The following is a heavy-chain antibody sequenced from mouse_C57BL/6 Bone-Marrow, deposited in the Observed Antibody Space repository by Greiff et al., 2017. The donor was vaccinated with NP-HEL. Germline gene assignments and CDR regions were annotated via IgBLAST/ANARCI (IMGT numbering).Heavy chain of an antibody. D-gene: IGHD1-2*01. CDR1: GYTFTDHT. CDR2: IYPRDGST. Sequence: VQLQQSDAELVKPGASVKISCKASGYTFTDHTIHWMKQRPEQGLEWIGYIYPRDGSTKYNEKFKGKATLTADKSSSTAYMQLNSLTSEDSAVYFCARGQASLPYYFDYWGQGTTLTVSS. CDR3: ARGQASLPYYFDY. J-gene: IGHJ2*01. V-gene: IGHV1-78*01.